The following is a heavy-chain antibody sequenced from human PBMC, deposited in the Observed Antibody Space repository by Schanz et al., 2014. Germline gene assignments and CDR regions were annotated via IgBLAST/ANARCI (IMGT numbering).Heavy chain of an antibody. V-gene: IGHV1-46*03. D-gene: IGHD6-13*01. CDR1: GYTFTSDS. Sequence: QVQLVQSGAEVKKPGASVKVSCKASGYTFTSDSMHWVRQAPGQWLEWMGMINPSGGSTTYAQKFQGRVTMTRDTSTSTVYMELSSLRSEDTAVYYCARDGVDAAAGGNYWGQGTLVTVSS. CDR2: INPSGGST. CDR3: ARDGVDAAAGGNY. J-gene: IGHJ4*02.